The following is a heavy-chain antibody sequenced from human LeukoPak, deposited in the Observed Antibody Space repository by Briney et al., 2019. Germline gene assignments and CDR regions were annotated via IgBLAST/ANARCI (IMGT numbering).Heavy chain of an antibody. D-gene: IGHD1-7*01. CDR1: GFTVNSNY. Sequence: GGSLRLSCAASGFTVNSNYMSWVRQAPGKGLEWVSVIYRGGRANYADSVKGRFTISRDNAKNTLYLQMNSLRAEDTAVYYCAELGLDAFDIWGQGTMVTVSS. CDR2: IYRGGRA. V-gene: IGHV3-66*02. J-gene: IGHJ3*02. CDR3: AELGLDAFDI.